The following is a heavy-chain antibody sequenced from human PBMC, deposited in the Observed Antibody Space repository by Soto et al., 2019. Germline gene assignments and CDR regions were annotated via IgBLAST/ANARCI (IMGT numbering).Heavy chain of an antibody. CDR3: ARDTCSSTSCYSGYNWFDP. CDR1: GYTFTSYG. Sequence: QVQLVQSGAEVKKPGASVKVSCKASGYTFTSYGISWVRQAPGQGLEWMGWISAYNGNTNYAQKLQGRVTMTTGTSTSTAYMELRSLRSDDTAVYYCARDTCSSTSCYSGYNWFDPWGQGTLVTVSS. J-gene: IGHJ5*02. V-gene: IGHV1-18*01. CDR2: ISAYNGNT. D-gene: IGHD2-2*02.